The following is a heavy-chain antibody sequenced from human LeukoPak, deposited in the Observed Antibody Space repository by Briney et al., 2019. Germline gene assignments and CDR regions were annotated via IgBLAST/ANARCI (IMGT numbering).Heavy chain of an antibody. CDR1: GYSSTSYY. V-gene: IGHV1-46*01. J-gene: IGHJ5*02. Sequence: ASVKVSCKASGYSSTSYYMHWVRQAPGQGLEWMGIINPSGGSTSYAQKFQGRVTMTRDTSTSTVYMELSSLRSEDTAVYYCARVCGIIDTAMVTGWFDPWGQGTLVTVSS. CDR3: ARVCGIIDTAMVTGWFDP. D-gene: IGHD5-18*01. CDR2: INPSGGST.